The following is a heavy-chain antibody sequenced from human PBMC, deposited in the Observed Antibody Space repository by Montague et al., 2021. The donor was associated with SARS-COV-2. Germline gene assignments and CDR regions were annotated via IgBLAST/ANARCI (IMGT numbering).Heavy chain of an antibody. CDR2: ISWNSGSI. CDR1: GFTFDDYA. Sequence: SLRLSCAASGFTFDDYAMHWVRQAPGKGLEWVSGISWNSGSIGYADSVKGRFTISRDNAKNSLYLQMNSLRAEDTALYYCAKDRSLPSLWFGELSWGGLDYWGQGTLVTVPS. D-gene: IGHD3-10*01. V-gene: IGHV3-9*01. J-gene: IGHJ4*02. CDR3: AKDRSLPSLWFGELSWGGLDY.